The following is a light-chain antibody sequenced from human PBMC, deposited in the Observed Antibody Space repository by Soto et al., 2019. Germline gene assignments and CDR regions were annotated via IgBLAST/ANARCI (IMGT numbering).Light chain of an antibody. V-gene: IGKV1-5*03. CDR2: KAS. CDR3: QQYNSYPYT. Sequence: DIQMTQSPSTLSASVGVRVTITCRASQSISSWLAWYQQNPGKAPKLLIYKASSLESGVPSRFSGSGSGTEFTLTISSLQPDDFATYYCQQYNSYPYTFGQGTKLEIK. CDR1: QSISSW. J-gene: IGKJ2*01.